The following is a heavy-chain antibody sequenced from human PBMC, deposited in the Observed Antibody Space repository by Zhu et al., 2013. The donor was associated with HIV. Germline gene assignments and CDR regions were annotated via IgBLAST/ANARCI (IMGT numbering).Heavy chain of an antibody. V-gene: IGHV3-48*03. CDR3: AGGYSGSGYYLQY. CDR1: GFTFSSYE. J-gene: IGHJ4*02. CDR2: ISSSGSTI. D-gene: IGHD5-12*01. Sequence: EVQLVESGGGLVQPGGSLRLSCAASGFTFSSYEMNWVRQAPGKGLEWVSYISSSGSTIYYADSVKGRFTISRDNAKNSLYLQVNSLRAEDTAVYYCAGGYSGSGYYLQYWGQGNPGHRLL.